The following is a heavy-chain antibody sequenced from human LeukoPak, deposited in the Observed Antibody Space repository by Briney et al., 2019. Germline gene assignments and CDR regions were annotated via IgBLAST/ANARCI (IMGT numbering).Heavy chain of an antibody. CDR1: GFTFSSYW. CDR2: IKQDGSEK. Sequence: GGSLRLSCAASGFTFSSYWMSWVRQAPGKGLEWVANIKQDGSEKYYVDSVKGRFTISRDNAKNSLYLQMNSLRAEDTALYYCAKATYSGSYSGFDYWGQGTLVTVSS. D-gene: IGHD1-26*01. CDR3: AKATYSGSYSGFDY. V-gene: IGHV3-7*03. J-gene: IGHJ4*02.